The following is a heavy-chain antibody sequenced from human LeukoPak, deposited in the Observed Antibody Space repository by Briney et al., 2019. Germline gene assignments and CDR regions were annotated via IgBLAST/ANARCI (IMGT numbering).Heavy chain of an antibody. V-gene: IGHV4-31*03. CDR2: IYYSGST. J-gene: IGHJ4*02. CDR1: GGSISSGGYY. D-gene: IGHD2-2*01. Sequence: SQTLSLTCTVSGGSISSGGYYWSWIRQHPGEGLEWIGYIYYSGSTYYNPSLKSRVTISVDTSKNQFSLKLSSVTAADTAVYYCARYCSSTSCYPDVDYWGQGTLVTVSS. CDR3: ARYCSSTSCYPDVDY.